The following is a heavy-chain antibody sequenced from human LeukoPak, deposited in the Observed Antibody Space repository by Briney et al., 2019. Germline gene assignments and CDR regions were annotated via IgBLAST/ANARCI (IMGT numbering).Heavy chain of an antibody. CDR1: GYTFTRYY. Sequence: GASVKVSCKASGYTFTRYYIHWARQAPGQGLEWMGIFNPSSVSTSYAQKFQGRVTMTRDMSTSTVYMELSSLRSEDTAVYYCARAVITSPRSAFDIWGQRTMVTVSS. D-gene: IGHD4-23*01. CDR3: ARAVITSPRSAFDI. V-gene: IGHV1-46*01. J-gene: IGHJ3*02. CDR2: FNPSSVST.